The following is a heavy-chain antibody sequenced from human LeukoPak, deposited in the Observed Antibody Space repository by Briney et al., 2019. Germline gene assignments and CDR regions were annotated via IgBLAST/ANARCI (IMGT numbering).Heavy chain of an antibody. CDR2: IYDRGST. Sequence: PSETLSLTCTVSGGSISSYYWSWIRQSPGKGLEWIGYIYDRGSTNYNPSLKSRVTISVDTAKKQFSLNLRSVTASDTAVYYCARRGGNSGYGIDVWGQGTTVIVSS. V-gene: IGHV4-59*08. CDR3: ARRGGNSGYGIDV. J-gene: IGHJ6*02. D-gene: IGHD4-23*01. CDR1: GGSISSYY.